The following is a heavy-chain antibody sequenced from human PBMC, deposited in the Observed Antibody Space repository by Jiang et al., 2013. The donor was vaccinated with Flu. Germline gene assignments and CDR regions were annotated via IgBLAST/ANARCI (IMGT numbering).Heavy chain of an antibody. V-gene: IGHV4-34*01. Sequence: LLKPSETLSLTCAVYGGSFSGYYWSWIRQPPGKGLEWIGEINHSGSTNYNPSLKSRVTISVDTSKNQFSLKLSSVTAADTAVYYCARGDSGYSYRRVYYFDYWGQGTLVTVSS. CDR3: ARGDSGYSYRRVYYFDY. CDR2: INHSGST. J-gene: IGHJ4*02. CDR1: GGSFSGYY. D-gene: IGHD5-18*01.